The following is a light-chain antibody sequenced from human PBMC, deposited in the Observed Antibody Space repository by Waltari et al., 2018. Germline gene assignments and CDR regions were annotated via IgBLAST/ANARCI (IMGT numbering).Light chain of an antibody. CDR3: QKYGALPAT. Sequence: EIVLTQSPGTLSLSPGERATLSCRASQSVSRTLAWYQQKPGQAPRLLIYDASTRATGIPDRFSCSGSGTDFSLTSSRLEPEDFAVYYCQKYGALPATFGQGTKVEIK. J-gene: IGKJ1*01. V-gene: IGKV3-20*01. CDR2: DAS. CDR1: QSVSRT.